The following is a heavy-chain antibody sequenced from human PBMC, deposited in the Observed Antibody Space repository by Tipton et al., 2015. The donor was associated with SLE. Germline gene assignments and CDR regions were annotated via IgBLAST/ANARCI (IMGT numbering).Heavy chain of an antibody. V-gene: IGHV4-39*07. Sequence: TLSLTCTVSGGSISSGSYYWSWIRQPPGKGLEWIGEINHSGSTNYNPSLKSRVTISVDTSKNQFSLKLSSVTAADTAVYYCARGWRPGTGYYYYYYMDVWGKGTTVTVSS. J-gene: IGHJ6*03. CDR1: GGSISSGSYY. CDR2: INHSGST. D-gene: IGHD3/OR15-3a*01. CDR3: ARGWRPGTGYYYYYYMDV.